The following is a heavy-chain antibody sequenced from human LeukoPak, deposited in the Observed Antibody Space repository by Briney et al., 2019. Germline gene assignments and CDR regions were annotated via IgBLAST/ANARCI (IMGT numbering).Heavy chain of an antibody. V-gene: IGHV1-2*04. D-gene: IGHD7-27*01. J-gene: IGHJ2*01. CDR1: GYTITDYY. Sequence: GASVKVSCKASGYTITDYYLHWVRQAPGQGLEWMGWIIPNTGGTNYAQKFQDWVTMSSDTSISTAYMELSSLRSDDTAVYYCAREETGGYWYFDLWGRGTLVTVSS. CDR2: IIPNTGGT. CDR3: AREETGGYWYFDL.